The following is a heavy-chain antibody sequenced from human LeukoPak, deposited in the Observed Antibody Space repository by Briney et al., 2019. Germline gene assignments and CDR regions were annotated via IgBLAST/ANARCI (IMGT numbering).Heavy chain of an antibody. J-gene: IGHJ5*02. V-gene: IGHV4-59*01. Sequence: PSEPLSLTCTVSGGSHSSYYWSWIRQPPRRGREGMGYMYYSGCTNYNTPLKSRVTISVGTSQNHFSLTLRSLNAAGTAVCYFVRDPLWFGDPLGWFDPWGQGTLVTVSS. CDR3: VRDPLWFGDPLGWFDP. CDR1: GGSHSSYY. D-gene: IGHD3-10*01. CDR2: MYYSGCT.